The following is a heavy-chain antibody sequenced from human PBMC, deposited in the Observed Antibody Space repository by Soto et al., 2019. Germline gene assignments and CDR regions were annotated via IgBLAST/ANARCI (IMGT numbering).Heavy chain of an antibody. D-gene: IGHD4-4*01. J-gene: IGHJ5*02. CDR3: ARDDYSKGFSFDP. CDR2: THYSGRT. V-gene: IGHV4-59*01. CDR1: GGSISSYY. Sequence: PSETLSLTCTVSGGSISSYYWSWIRQPPGKGLEWIGYTHYSGRTNYNPSLKSRVTMSVDTSKNQFSLKLTSVTAADTAVYYCARDDYSKGFSFDPWGQGTLVTVSS.